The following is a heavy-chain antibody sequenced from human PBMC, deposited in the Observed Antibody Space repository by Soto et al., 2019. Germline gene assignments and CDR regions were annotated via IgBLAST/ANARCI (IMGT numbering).Heavy chain of an antibody. CDR2: IYYSGST. CDR3: ARQEWDGDYAYYYYYGMDV. V-gene: IGHV4-39*01. D-gene: IGHD4-17*01. Sequence: SETLSLTCTVSGGSISSSSYYWGWIRQAPGKGLEWIGSIYYSGSTYYNPSLKSRVTISVDTSKNQFSLKLSSVTAADTAVYYCARQEWDGDYAYYYYYGMDVWRQGTTVTVS. J-gene: IGHJ6*02. CDR1: GGSISSSSYY.